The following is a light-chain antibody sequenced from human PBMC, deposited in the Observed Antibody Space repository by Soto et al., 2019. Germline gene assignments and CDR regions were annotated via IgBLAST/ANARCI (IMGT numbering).Light chain of an antibody. Sequence: EMVFKQSSGTLSLSPGERATLSGRASQSVSSSYLAWYQQKPGQAPRLLIYGASSRATGIPDRFSGSGSGTDFTLTISRLEPEDFAVYYCQQYGSSPPTFGQGTKVDIK. V-gene: IGKV3-20*01. CDR1: QSVSSSY. CDR2: GAS. J-gene: IGKJ1*01. CDR3: QQYGSSPPT.